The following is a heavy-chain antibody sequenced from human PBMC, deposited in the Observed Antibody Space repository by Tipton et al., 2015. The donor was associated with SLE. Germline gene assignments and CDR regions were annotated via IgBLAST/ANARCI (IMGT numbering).Heavy chain of an antibody. D-gene: IGHD5-18*01. CDR2: IYHSGST. CDR3: AGGYSYAYDY. CDR1: GGSISSYY. V-gene: IGHV4-59*04. Sequence: TLSLTCTVSGGSISSYYWSWIRQPPGKGLEWIGSIYHSGSTYYNPSLKSRVTISVDTSKNQFSLKLSSVTAADTAVYYCAGGYSYAYDYWGQGTLVTVSS. J-gene: IGHJ4*02.